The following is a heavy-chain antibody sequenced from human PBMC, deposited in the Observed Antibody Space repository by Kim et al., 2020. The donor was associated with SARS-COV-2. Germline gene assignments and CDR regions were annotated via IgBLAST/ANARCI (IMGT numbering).Heavy chain of an antibody. CDR2: ISSSSSYT. CDR1: GFTFSDYY. D-gene: IGHD6-13*01. V-gene: IGHV3-11*05. CDR3: ARDRVSSSWTYYYYGMDV. Sequence: GGSLRLSCAASGFTFSDYYMSWIRQAPGKGLEWVSYISSSSSYTNYADSVKGRFTISRDNAKNSLYLQMNSLRAEDTAVYYCARDRVSSSWTYYYYGMDVWGQGTTVTVSS. J-gene: IGHJ6*02.